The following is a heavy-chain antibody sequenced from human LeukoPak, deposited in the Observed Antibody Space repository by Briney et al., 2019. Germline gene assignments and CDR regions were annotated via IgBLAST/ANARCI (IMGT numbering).Heavy chain of an antibody. D-gene: IGHD5-18*01. V-gene: IGHV4-30-2*05. Sequence: SQTLSLTCAVSGGSISSGGYSWSWIRQPPGKGLEWIGYIYHSGSTYYNPSLKSRVTISVDTSKNQFSLKLSSVTAADTAVYYCARSGYTAMVWDWGQGTLVTASS. CDR2: IYHSGST. CDR1: GGSISSGGYS. CDR3: ARSGYTAMVWD. J-gene: IGHJ4*02.